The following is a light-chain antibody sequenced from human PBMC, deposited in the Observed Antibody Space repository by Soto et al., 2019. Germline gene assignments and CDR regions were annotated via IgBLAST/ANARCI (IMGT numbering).Light chain of an antibody. Sequence: QSVLTQPPSASGTPGQRVTISCSGSSTNIGSNTVNCYQQLPGTTPKHLIYNNNKHPSGVPDRFSGSKSGSSAALVISGRQSDDEADYYYAGWDDSRNAEVFGRGTQVTVL. CDR3: AGWDDSRNAEV. V-gene: IGLV1-44*01. CDR1: STNIGSNT. J-gene: IGLJ7*01. CDR2: NNN.